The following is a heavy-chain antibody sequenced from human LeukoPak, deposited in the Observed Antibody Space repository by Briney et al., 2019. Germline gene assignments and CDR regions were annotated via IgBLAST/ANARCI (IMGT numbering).Heavy chain of an antibody. CDR1: GGSFSGYY. J-gene: IGHJ2*01. D-gene: IGHD7-27*01. Sequence: SETLSLTCAVYGGSFSGYYWSWIRQPPGKGLEWIGEINHSGSTYYNPSLKSRVTISVDTSKNQFSLKLSSVTAADTAVYYCARGSGAVQTYWYFDLWGRGTLVTVSS. V-gene: IGHV4-34*01. CDR3: ARGSGAVQTYWYFDL. CDR2: INHSGST.